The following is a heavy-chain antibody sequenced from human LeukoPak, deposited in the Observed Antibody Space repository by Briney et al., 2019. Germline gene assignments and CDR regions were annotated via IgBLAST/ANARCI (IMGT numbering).Heavy chain of an antibody. D-gene: IGHD3-22*01. Sequence: SETLSLTCTVSGGSISSYYWSWIRQSPGKRLEWIAYISFTGNTNYNPSLKSRVTISLDTSKTHFSLTLSSLTAADTAVYYCARSPPGWYYDNSGQYYFDTWGQGALVTVSS. CDR3: ARSPPGWYYDNSGQYYFDT. V-gene: IGHV4-59*08. J-gene: IGHJ4*02. CDR2: ISFTGNT. CDR1: GGSISSYY.